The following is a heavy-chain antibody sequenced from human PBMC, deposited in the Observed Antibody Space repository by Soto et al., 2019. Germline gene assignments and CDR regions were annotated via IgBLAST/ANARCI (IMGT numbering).Heavy chain of an antibody. CDR1: GFTFSSTA. Sequence: QTQLVQSGPEVKKPGTSVKVSCKTSGFTFSSTAMQWVRQARGQRLEWIGWIVVGSGNTNYAQKFQERVTIARDMSTSTVYMELSSLRSEDTAVYYCAAHGDFWSGHYNFDYWGQGTLVTVSS. D-gene: IGHD3-3*01. V-gene: IGHV1-58*02. CDR3: AAHGDFWSGHYNFDY. J-gene: IGHJ4*02. CDR2: IVVGSGNT.